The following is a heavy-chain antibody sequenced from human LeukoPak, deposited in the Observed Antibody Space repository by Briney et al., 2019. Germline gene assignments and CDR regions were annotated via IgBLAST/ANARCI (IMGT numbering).Heavy chain of an antibody. D-gene: IGHD4-17*01. CDR2: VHYSGTT. J-gene: IGHJ4*02. Sequence: PSETLSLTCTVSGGSISDSSYYWGWIRQPPGKGPEWLGTVHYSGTTNYNSSLKSRVILSVDASKNQFSLMVSSVTAADTAVYYCARLSYGIYGNYFFDQWGQGTLVAVSS. V-gene: IGHV4-39*01. CDR1: GGSISDSSYY. CDR3: ARLSYGIYGNYFFDQ.